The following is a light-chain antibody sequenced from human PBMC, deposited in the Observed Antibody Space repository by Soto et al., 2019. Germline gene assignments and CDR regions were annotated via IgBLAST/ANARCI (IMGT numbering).Light chain of an antibody. Sequence: EIVLTQSPGTLSLSPGERATIFCRASQSVSSSYLAWYQQKPGQAPRLLIYGASSRATGIPDRFSGSGSGTDLTLTISRLEPEDFAVYYCQQYGSSPPWTFGQGTKVDIK. CDR1: QSVSSSY. CDR3: QQYGSSPPWT. CDR2: GAS. V-gene: IGKV3-20*01. J-gene: IGKJ1*01.